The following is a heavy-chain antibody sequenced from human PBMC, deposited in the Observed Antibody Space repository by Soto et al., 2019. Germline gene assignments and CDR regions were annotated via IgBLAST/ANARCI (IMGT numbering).Heavy chain of an antibody. J-gene: IGHJ6*02. CDR3: AKFLRGVGNYYGMDV. V-gene: IGHV4-59*06. Sequence: SETLSLTCTVSGGSISSYYWSWIRQHPGKGLEWIGYIYYSGSTYYNPSLKSRVTISVDTSKNQFSLKLSSVTAADTAVYYCAKFLRGVGNYYGMDVWGQGTTVTVSS. CDR1: GGSISSYY. D-gene: IGHD3-10*01. CDR2: IYYSGST.